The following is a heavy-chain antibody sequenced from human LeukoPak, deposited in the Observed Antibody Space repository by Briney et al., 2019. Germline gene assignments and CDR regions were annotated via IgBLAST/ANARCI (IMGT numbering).Heavy chain of an antibody. J-gene: IGHJ4*02. D-gene: IGHD2-8*02. Sequence: GGSLRLSCAASGFTFSSYSMSWVRQAPGKGLEWVANINQDGSEKYYVDSVKGRFTISRDNAKNSLYLQMNSLRAEDTAVYYCARAGASDYWGQGTLVTVSS. CDR1: GFTFSSYS. CDR3: ARAGASDY. CDR2: INQDGSEK. V-gene: IGHV3-7*01.